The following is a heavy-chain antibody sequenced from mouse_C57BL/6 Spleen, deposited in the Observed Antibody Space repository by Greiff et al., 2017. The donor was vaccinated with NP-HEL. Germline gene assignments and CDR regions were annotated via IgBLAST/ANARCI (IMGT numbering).Heavy chain of an antibody. CDR3: ARVITTGYFDY. V-gene: IGHV5-4*03. J-gene: IGHJ2*01. Sequence: EVKVVESGGGLVKPGGSLKLSCAASGFTFSSYAMSWVRQTPEKRLEWVATISDGGSYTYYPDNVKGRFTISRDNAKNNLYLQMSHLKSEDTAMYYCARVITTGYFDYWGQGTTLTVSS. CDR1: GFTFSSYA. D-gene: IGHD1-1*01. CDR2: ISDGGSYT.